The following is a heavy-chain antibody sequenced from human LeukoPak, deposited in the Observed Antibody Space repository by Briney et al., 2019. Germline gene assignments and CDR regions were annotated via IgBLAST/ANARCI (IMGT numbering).Heavy chain of an antibody. CDR3: AKDIVLIPAAAFDS. V-gene: IGHV3-23*01. CDR2: FTDSGDDT. J-gene: IGHJ4*02. D-gene: IGHD2-2*01. Sequence: PGGSLRLSCAASGFTFSNYAMSWVRRAPGKGLEWVSTFTDSGDDTYYADSVKGRFTISRDNSKNTLYLQMNSLRADDTAVYYCAKDIVLIPAAAFDSWGQGTLVTVSS. CDR1: GFTFSNYA.